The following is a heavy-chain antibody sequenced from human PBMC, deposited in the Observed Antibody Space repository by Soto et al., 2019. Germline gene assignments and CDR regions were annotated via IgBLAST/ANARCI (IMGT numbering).Heavy chain of an antibody. D-gene: IGHD3-3*01. V-gene: IGHV4-39*01. CDR3: ASGTEYYDFWSGYYA. Sequence: PXVTLYITCTVSGGSISSSRYYWGWIRQPPGKGLEWIGSIYYSGSTYYNPSLKSRVTISVDTSKNQFSLKLSSVTAADTAVYYCASGTEYYDFWSGYYAWGQGTLVTVSS. J-gene: IGHJ5*02. CDR1: GGSISSSRYY. CDR2: IYYSGST.